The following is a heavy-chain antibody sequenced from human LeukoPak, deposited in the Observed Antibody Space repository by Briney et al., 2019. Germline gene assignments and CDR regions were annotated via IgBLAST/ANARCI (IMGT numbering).Heavy chain of an antibody. D-gene: IGHD6-19*01. J-gene: IGHJ4*02. V-gene: IGHV7-4-1*02. CDR1: GYTFTSFA. CDR2: INTNTGNP. CDR3: ARDLYSSGLRGDY. Sequence: ASVKASCKASGYTFTSFAMNWVRQAPGQGLEWMGWINTNTGNPTYAQGFTGRFVFSLGTSVSTAYLQISSLKAEDTAVYYCARDLYSSGLRGDYWGQGTLVTVST.